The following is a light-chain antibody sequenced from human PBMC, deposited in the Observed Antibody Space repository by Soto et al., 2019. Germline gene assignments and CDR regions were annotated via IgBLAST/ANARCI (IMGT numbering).Light chain of an antibody. Sequence: EIVLTQSPGTLSLSPGERATLSCRASQSVSSSYLAWYQQKPGQAPRLLNYGASSRATGIPVRFSGSGSGTDFTLTISRLEPEDFAVYYCQQYGSFATFGQGTKLEIK. V-gene: IGKV3-20*01. J-gene: IGKJ2*01. CDR2: GAS. CDR3: QQYGSFAT. CDR1: QSVSSSY.